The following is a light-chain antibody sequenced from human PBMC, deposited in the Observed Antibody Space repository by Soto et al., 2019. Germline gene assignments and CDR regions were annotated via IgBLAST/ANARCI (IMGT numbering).Light chain of an antibody. J-gene: IGKJ2*01. V-gene: IGKV3-20*01. CDR1: QSVTSNN. Sequence: ETVLTQSPGTLSLSLGERATLSCRANQSVTSNNLAWYQQKPDQAPRLLIYGASSRATGIPDRFSGSGSGTDFTLTVSRLEPEDFAVYYCQQYGSSPYTFGQGTKLEI. CDR3: QQYGSSPYT. CDR2: GAS.